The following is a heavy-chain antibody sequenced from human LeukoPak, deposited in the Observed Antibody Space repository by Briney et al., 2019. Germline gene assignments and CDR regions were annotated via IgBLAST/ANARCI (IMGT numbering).Heavy chain of an antibody. D-gene: IGHD3-10*01. Sequence: SGTLSLTCAVSGGSISSSNWWSWVRQPPGKGLEWIGEIYHSGSTNYNPSLKSRVTISVDTSKNQFSLKLSSVTAADTAVYYCARTTMVRGTYYMDVWGKGTTATISS. J-gene: IGHJ6*03. CDR1: GGSISSSNW. V-gene: IGHV4-4*02. CDR3: ARTTMVRGTYYMDV. CDR2: IYHSGST.